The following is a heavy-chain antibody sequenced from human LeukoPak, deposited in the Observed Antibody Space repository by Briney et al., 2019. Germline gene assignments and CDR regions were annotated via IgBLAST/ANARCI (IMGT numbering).Heavy chain of an antibody. J-gene: IGHJ2*01. CDR3: AKRLTTVTYGWYFDL. Sequence: GGSLRLSCAASGFTFSSYAMSWVRQAPGKGLEWISAISGSGGSTYYADSVKGRFTISRDNSKNTLYLQMNSLRAEDTAVYYCAKRLTTVTYGWYFDLWGRGTLVTVSS. D-gene: IGHD4-17*01. CDR2: ISGSGGST. V-gene: IGHV3-23*01. CDR1: GFTFSSYA.